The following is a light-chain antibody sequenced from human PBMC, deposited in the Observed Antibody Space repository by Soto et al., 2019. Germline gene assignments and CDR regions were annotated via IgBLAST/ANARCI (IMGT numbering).Light chain of an antibody. V-gene: IGLV2-23*02. CDR1: SSNVGNYNF. CDR2: EVS. CDR3: CSYAGYLTWV. Sequence: QSVLTQPASVSGSPGQSITISCTGTSSNVGNYNFVSWYQQHPGKAPRLMIYEVSKRPSGVSNRFSGSKSGNTASLTISGLQAEDEAEYYCCSYAGYLTWVFGGGTKVTVL. J-gene: IGLJ3*02.